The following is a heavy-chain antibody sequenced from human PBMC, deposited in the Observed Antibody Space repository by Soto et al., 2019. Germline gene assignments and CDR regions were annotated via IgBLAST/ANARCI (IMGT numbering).Heavy chain of an antibody. CDR3: ARDGGARGDVDTATGPYRDYGMDV. CDR2: INPNSGGT. CDR1: GYTFTGYY. J-gene: IGHJ6*02. V-gene: IGHV1-2*04. D-gene: IGHD5-18*01. Sequence: ASVKVSCKASGYTFTGYYMHWVRQAPGQGLEWMGWINPNSGGTNYAQKFQGWVTMTRDTSISTAYMELSRLRSDDTAVYYCARDGGARGDVDTATGPYRDYGMDVWGQGTTVTVSS.